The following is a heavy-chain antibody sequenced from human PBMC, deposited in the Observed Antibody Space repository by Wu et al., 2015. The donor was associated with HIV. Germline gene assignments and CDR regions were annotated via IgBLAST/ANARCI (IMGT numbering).Heavy chain of an antibody. D-gene: IGHD2-8*01. CDR2: IYYKGNT. CDR1: GGSISGYY. J-gene: IGHJ6*02. Sequence: QVQLQESGPGLVKPSETLSLTCTVTGGSISGYYWAWIRQPPGKGLEWIGYIYYKGNTNYNPSLKSRVTISLDMSMNQFSLKLRSATAADTAVYYCARVDLDGVYDPYYYYGMDVWGQGTTVTVSS. CDR3: ARVDLDGVYDPYYYYGMDV. V-gene: IGHV4-59*01.